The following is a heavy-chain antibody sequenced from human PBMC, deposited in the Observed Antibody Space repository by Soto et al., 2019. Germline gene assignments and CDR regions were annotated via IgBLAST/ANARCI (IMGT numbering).Heavy chain of an antibody. CDR2: ISYEGSNK. J-gene: IGHJ4*02. Sequence: QVPLVQSGGGVVQPGRSLRLSCAASGFTFSRYVMHWVRQAAGKGLDWVAVISYEGSNKNYAESVKGRFTISRDNSKNTVSLQMNSLRAEDTAGDYGMGAEQWLADPLDYWGQGTLVTVSS. D-gene: IGHD6-19*01. CDR1: GFTFSRYV. CDR3: MGAEQWLADPLDY. V-gene: IGHV3-30-3*01.